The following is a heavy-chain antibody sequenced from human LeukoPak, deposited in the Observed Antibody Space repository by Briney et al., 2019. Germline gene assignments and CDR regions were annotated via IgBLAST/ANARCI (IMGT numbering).Heavy chain of an antibody. CDR2: ITTSDGIT. Sequence: GGSLRLSCAASGFTFSSYTMSWVRQAPGKGLEWVSTITTSDGITYYADSVKGRFTVSRDNSKNTLYLQMNSLRAEDTAVYYCAKDGGLWVSAHWGDSWGRGTLVTVSS. CDR1: GFTFSSYT. J-gene: IGHJ4*02. D-gene: IGHD7-27*01. V-gene: IGHV3-23*01. CDR3: AKDGGLWVSAHWGDS.